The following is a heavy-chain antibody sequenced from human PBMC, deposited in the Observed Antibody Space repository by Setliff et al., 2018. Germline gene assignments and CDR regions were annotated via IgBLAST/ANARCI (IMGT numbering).Heavy chain of an antibody. CDR3: ARRPGAAHAFDI. Sequence: LGESLTISCKGSGYTFTNYWIGWVRQMPGKGLEWMGVIFPGDSDTIYSPSFQGQVTISADKSITTAFLQWSSLKASDTAMYYCARRPGAAHAFDIWGQGTMVTV. CDR2: IFPGDSDT. D-gene: IGHD6-13*01. CDR1: GYTFTNYW. V-gene: IGHV5-51*01. J-gene: IGHJ3*02.